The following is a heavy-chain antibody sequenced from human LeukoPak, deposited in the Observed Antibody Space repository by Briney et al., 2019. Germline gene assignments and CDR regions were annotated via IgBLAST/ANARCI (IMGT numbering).Heavy chain of an antibody. CDR3: ARDKQHSYGRYFDH. Sequence: SATLSLTCSVSGGSISTYHWNWIRKPPGKGLEWIGYMQSTGNSKYSPSLKSRVAIFVDTSKNQVVLNLNSVTAADTAVYYCARDKQHSYGRYFDHWGQGMLVTVSS. J-gene: IGHJ4*01. V-gene: IGHV4-59*01. CDR1: GGSISTYH. D-gene: IGHD5-18*01. CDR2: MQSTGNS.